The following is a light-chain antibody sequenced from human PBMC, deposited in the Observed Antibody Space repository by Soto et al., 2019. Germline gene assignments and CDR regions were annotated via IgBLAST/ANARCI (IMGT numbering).Light chain of an antibody. Sequence: DTVMTQSPLSLPVTPGEPASISCRSSQSLLHSNGYNYLDWYVQKPGQSPQLLIYLGSNRASGVPDRFSGSGSGTDFTLKITRVEAEDVGNYYCMEAVQAPFTLGPGTKVDIK. CDR2: LGS. CDR1: QSLLHSNGYNY. J-gene: IGKJ3*01. CDR3: MEAVQAPFT. V-gene: IGKV2-28*01.